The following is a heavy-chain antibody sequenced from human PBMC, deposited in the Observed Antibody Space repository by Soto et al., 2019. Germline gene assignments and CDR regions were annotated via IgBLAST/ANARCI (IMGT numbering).Heavy chain of an antibody. CDR1: GFSLTTTHMG. D-gene: IGHD4-17*01. J-gene: IGHJ4*02. CDR3: AHAGDYDLLSFDH. Sequence: SGPTAGEPAQTLTLTCAFSGFSLTTTHMGVAWIRQPPGKALEWLALIYWDDDKRYSPSLKNRLAISKDTSRNRVVLTITNMNPEDTGTYFCAHAGDYDLLSFDHWGPGTLVTVSS. CDR2: IYWDDDK. V-gene: IGHV2-5*02.